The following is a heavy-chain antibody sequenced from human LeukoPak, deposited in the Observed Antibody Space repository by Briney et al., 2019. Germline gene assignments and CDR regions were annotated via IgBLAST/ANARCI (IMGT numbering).Heavy chain of an antibody. Sequence: VGSLRLSCAASGFTFSSYWMSWVRQAPGKGLEWVANIKQDGSEKYYVDSVMGRFTISRDNAKNSLYLQMNSLRAEDTAVYYCARDYRGYRAPYYFDYWGQGTLVTVSS. V-gene: IGHV3-7*01. D-gene: IGHD2-15*01. CDR3: ARDYRGYRAPYYFDY. CDR1: GFTFSSYW. CDR2: IKQDGSEK. J-gene: IGHJ4*02.